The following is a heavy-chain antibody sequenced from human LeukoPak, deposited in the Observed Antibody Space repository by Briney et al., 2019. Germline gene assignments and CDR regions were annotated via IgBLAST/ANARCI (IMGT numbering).Heavy chain of an antibody. J-gene: IGHJ5*02. CDR1: GGSFSGYY. Sequence: SETLSLTCAVYGGSFSGYYWSWIRQPPGKGLEWIGEINHSGSTNYNPSLKSRVTISVDTSKNQFSLKLSSVTAADTAVYYCARHGLSIAAPGRWFDPWGQGTLVTVSS. CDR2: INHSGST. CDR3: ARHGLSIAAPGRWFDP. V-gene: IGHV4-34*01. D-gene: IGHD6-6*01.